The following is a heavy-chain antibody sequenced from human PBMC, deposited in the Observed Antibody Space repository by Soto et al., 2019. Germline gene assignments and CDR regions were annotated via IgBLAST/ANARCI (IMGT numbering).Heavy chain of an antibody. J-gene: IGHJ4*02. V-gene: IGHV4-34*01. CDR3: ARGRVDTVDSSGFYEP. D-gene: IGHD3-22*01. Sequence: PSETLSLTCAVYGGSFSAYYWSWIRQPPGKGLEWIGEINHSGGTSYNPSLTSRVTISVDTSKSQVSLKLTSVTAADRAVYYCARGRVDTVDSSGFYEPWGQGPPVTVSS. CDR1: GGSFSAYY. CDR2: INHSGGT.